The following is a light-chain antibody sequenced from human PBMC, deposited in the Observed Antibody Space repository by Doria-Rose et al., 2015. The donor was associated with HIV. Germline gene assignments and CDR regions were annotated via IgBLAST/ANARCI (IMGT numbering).Light chain of an antibody. Sequence: QSPSSLSESVGDRLTITCQAKKDISNYLNWYQQKPGKAPKLLIYDASNLERGVPSRFSGSGSGTDFTFTISGLQPEDIATYYCQQYDDLPYTFGQGTKLKIK. CDR2: DAS. J-gene: IGKJ2*01. CDR1: KDISNY. CDR3: QQYDDLPYT. V-gene: IGKV1-33*01.